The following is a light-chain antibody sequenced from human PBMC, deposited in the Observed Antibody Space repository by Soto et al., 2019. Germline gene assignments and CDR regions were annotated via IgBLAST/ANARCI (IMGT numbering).Light chain of an antibody. Sequence: QSALTQPASVSGSPGQSITIYCTGTSSDVGGYNYVSWYQQHPGKAPKLVIYEVSNRPSGVSNRFSGSKSGNTASLTISGLQAEDEADYYCSSYTSSSTYVFGTGTKVTVL. CDR2: EVS. V-gene: IGLV2-14*01. CDR1: SSDVGGYNY. CDR3: SSYTSSSTYV. J-gene: IGLJ1*01.